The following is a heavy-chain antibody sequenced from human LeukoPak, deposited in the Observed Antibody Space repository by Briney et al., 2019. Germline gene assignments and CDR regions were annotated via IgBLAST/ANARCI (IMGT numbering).Heavy chain of an antibody. J-gene: IGHJ1*01. V-gene: IGHV3-33*01. CDR3: ATNYYDNSGYQPAEYFQH. CDR1: GFTFSSYG. CDR2: IWYDGSNK. D-gene: IGHD3-22*01. Sequence: GGSLRLSCAASGFTFSSYGMHWVRQAPGKGLEWVAAIWYDGSNKYYADSVKGRFTISRDNSKNTLYLQMNSLRAEDTAVYYCATNYYDNSGYQPAEYFQHWGQGTLVTVSS.